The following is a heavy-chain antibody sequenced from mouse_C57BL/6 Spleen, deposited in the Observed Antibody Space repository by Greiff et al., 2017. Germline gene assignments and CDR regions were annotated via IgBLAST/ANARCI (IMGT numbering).Heavy chain of an antibody. J-gene: IGHJ3*01. V-gene: IGHV14-4*01. CDR3: TTLYSSGFAY. CDR1: GFNINDDY. Sequence: EVKLQESGAELVRPGASVKLSCTASGFNINDDYMHWVKQRPEQGLEWIGWIDPENGDTEYASKFQGKATITADTSSNTAYLQLSSLTSEDTAVYYCTTLYSSGFAYWGQGTLVTVSA. CDR2: IDPENGDT. D-gene: IGHD3-2*02.